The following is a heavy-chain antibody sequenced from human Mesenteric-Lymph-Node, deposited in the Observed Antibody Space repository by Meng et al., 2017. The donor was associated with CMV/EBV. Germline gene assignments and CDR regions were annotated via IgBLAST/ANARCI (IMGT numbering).Heavy chain of an antibody. CDR1: GFTVSSNY. CDR2: ISGSGGST. J-gene: IGHJ4*02. Sequence: GGSLRLSCAAPGFTVSSNYMSWVRQAPGKGLEWVSAISGSGGSTYYADSVKGRFTISRDNSKNTLYLQMNSLRAEDTAVYYCARVGDSSGWYVGDFDYWGQGTLVTVSS. D-gene: IGHD6-19*01. V-gene: IGHV3-23*01. CDR3: ARVGDSSGWYVGDFDY.